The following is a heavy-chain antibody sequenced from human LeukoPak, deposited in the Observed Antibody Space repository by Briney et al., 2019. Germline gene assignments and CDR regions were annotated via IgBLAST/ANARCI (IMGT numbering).Heavy chain of an antibody. Sequence: PSETLSLTCAVYGGSFSGYYWSWIRQPPGKGLEWIGEINHSGSTNYNPSLKSRVTISVDTSKNQFSLKLSSVTAADTAVYYCTNRPAGAQYFDQWGPGILVAVSS. CDR1: GGSFSGYY. D-gene: IGHD6-13*01. J-gene: IGHJ4*02. CDR3: TNRPAGAQYFDQ. V-gene: IGHV4-34*01. CDR2: INHSGST.